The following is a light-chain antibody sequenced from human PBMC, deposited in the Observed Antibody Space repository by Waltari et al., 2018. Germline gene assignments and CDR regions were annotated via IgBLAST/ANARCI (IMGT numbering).Light chain of an antibody. V-gene: IGKV3D-15*01. J-gene: IGKJ5*01. Sequence: EIVMTQSPATLSVSPGGRATLSCRDSQSVYTNLAWYQQKPGQSPMLLIYDASTRATGIPARFTGSESGTEFTITISHLQSKDSTVYSCQQYPHWLPITFGLETRLGL. CDR1: QSVYTN. CDR3: QQYPHWLPIT. CDR2: DAS.